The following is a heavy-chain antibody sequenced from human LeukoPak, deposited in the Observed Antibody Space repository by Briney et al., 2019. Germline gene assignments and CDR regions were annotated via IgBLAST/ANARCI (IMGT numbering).Heavy chain of an antibody. J-gene: IGHJ4*02. Sequence: PSETLSLTCAVYGGSFSGYYWSWIRQPPGKGLEWIGEINHSGSTNYNPSLKSRVTISVDTSKNQFSLKLSSVTAADTAVYYCATARSGSDDFWSGYCFDYWGQGTLVTVSS. V-gene: IGHV4-34*01. CDR2: INHSGST. CDR3: ATARSGSDDFWSGYCFDY. CDR1: GGSFSGYY. D-gene: IGHD3-3*01.